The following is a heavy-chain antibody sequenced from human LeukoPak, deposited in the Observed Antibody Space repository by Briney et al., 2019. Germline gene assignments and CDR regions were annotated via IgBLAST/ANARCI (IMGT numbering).Heavy chain of an antibody. V-gene: IGHV1-18*01. J-gene: IGHJ6*03. CDR3: ARAISPYSSGWQLTFYYYYYYMDV. CDR2: ISAYNGNT. CDR1: GGTFSSYA. Sequence: ASVKVSCKASGGTFSSYAISWVRQAPGQGLEWMGWISAYNGNTNYAQKLQGRVTMTTDTSTSTAYMELRSLRSDDTAVYYCARAISPYSSGWQLTFYYYYYYMDVWGKGTTVTVSS. D-gene: IGHD6-19*01.